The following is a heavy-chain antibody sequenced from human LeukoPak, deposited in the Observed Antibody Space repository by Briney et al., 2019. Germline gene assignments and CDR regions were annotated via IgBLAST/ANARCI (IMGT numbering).Heavy chain of an antibody. Sequence: PGGSLRLSCAASGFTFSGYGMHWVRQAPGKGLEWVAFIRYDGSNKYYADSVKGRFTISRDNAKNSLYLQMNSLRAEDTAVYYCATVWLTAPYFDYWGQGTLVTVSS. D-gene: IGHD6-19*01. CDR3: ATVWLTAPYFDY. V-gene: IGHV3-30*02. J-gene: IGHJ4*02. CDR2: IRYDGSNK. CDR1: GFTFSGYG.